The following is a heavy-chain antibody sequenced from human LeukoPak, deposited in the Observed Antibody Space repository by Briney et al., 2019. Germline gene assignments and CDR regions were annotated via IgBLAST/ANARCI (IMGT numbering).Heavy chain of an antibody. Sequence: NTSETLSLTCTVSGGSISSYYWSWIRQPPGKGLGWIGYIYYSGSTNYNPSLKRRVTISVDTSQKQFSLRLTSVTAADTAVYYCARGRYLTTLGGAAAGFLDSWGQGTLVTVSS. CDR1: GGSISSYY. V-gene: IGHV4-59*12. J-gene: IGHJ4*02. CDR2: IYYSGST. CDR3: ARGRYLTTLGGAAAGFLDS. D-gene: IGHD6-13*01.